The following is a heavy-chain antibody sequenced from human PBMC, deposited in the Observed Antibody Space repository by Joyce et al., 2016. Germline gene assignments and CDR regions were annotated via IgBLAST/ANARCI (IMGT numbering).Heavy chain of an antibody. V-gene: IGHV4-38-2*02. Sequence: VQLQESGPGLVKPSETLSITCEVSGDSISSGYFYGWVRQAPGKGLEWIANIYHNGKTYYNASLKSRVTISVDTSKNQLSLKLSSVTAADTAVYYCARDPQNFGFWGQGILVIVSS. D-gene: IGHD2/OR15-2a*01. CDR3: ARDPQNFGF. CDR2: IYHNGKT. CDR1: GDSISSGYF. J-gene: IGHJ4*02.